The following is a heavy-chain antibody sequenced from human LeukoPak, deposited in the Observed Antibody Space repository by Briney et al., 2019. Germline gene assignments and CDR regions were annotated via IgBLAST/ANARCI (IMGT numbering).Heavy chain of an antibody. J-gene: IGHJ5*02. Sequence: ASVKVSCKASGYTFTSYAMNWVRQAPGQGLEWMGWISAYNGNTNYAQKLQGRVTMTTDTSTSTAYMELRSLRSDDTAVYYCARVSGNYDFWSGYYMGNWFDPWGQGTLVTVSS. CDR1: GYTFTSYA. CDR3: ARVSGNYDFWSGYYMGNWFDP. CDR2: ISAYNGNT. D-gene: IGHD3-3*01. V-gene: IGHV1-18*01.